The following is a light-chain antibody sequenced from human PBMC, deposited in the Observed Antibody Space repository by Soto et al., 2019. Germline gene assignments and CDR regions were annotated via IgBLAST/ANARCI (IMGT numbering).Light chain of an antibody. CDR3: CSYAGSYTSKV. J-gene: IGLJ2*01. Sequence: QSALTQPRSVSGSPGQSVTISCTGTSNDDGGYNYVSWYQQHPGKAPKLMIYDVSKRPSGVPDRFSGSKSGNTASLTISGLQAEDEADYYCCSYAGSYTSKVFGGGTKLTVL. CDR2: DVS. V-gene: IGLV2-11*01. CDR1: SNDDGGYNY.